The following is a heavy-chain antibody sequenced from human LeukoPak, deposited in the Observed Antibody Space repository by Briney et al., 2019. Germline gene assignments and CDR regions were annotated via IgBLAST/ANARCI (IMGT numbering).Heavy chain of an antibody. J-gene: IGHJ6*02. V-gene: IGHV3-21*01. D-gene: IGHD6-13*01. CDR2: ISRSGDYK. CDR1: GFTFSSYS. Sequence: PGGSLRLSCGASGFTFSSYSMHWVRQAPGKGLEWVSSISRSGDYKHYADSVKGRFTISRDNAKNSLYLQMNSLRAEETAVYYCARLRPYSSDWYAYYGMDVWGQGTTVTVSS. CDR3: ARLRPYSSDWYAYYGMDV.